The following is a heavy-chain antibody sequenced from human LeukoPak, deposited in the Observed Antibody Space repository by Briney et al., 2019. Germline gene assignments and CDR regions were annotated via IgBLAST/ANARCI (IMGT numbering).Heavy chain of an antibody. J-gene: IGHJ3*02. V-gene: IGHV4-30-2*01. CDR3: ARLVSGWYAFDI. CDR1: GGSISSGGYS. D-gene: IGHD6-19*01. CDR2: IYHSGST. Sequence: SQTLSLTCAVSGGSISSGGYSWSWIRQPPGKGLEWIGYIYHSGSTNYNPSLKSRVTMSVDTSKNQFSLKLSSVTAADTAVYYCARLVSGWYAFDIWGQGTMVTVSS.